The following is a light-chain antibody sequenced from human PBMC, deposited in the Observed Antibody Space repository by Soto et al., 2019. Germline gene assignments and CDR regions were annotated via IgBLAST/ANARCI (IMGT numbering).Light chain of an antibody. CDR3: QQYNSYPWT. Sequence: DIQMTQSPSSLSASVGDRVTITCRESHYISNYLAWFQQKPGKAPTSLMYAVSYLQSGVPSKFSGSGSGTEFNLAISSLQTEDFATYYCQQYNSYPWTCGQGTKVDLK. CDR2: AVS. CDR1: HYISNY. V-gene: IGKV1-16*02. J-gene: IGKJ1*01.